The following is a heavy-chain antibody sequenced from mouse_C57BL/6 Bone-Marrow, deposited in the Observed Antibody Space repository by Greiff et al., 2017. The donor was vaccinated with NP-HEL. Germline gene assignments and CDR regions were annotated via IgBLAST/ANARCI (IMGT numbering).Heavy chain of an antibody. CDR3: ARVKLAWFAY. CDR1: GYTFTSYW. V-gene: IGHV1-64*01. D-gene: IGHD1-3*01. CDR2: IHPTRGRT. J-gene: IGHJ3*01. Sequence: QVQLQQSGAELVKPGASVKLSCKASGYTFTSYWMHWVKQRPGQGLAWIGMIHPTRGRTNYNEKFKSKATLTVDKSSSTAYMQLSSLTSEDSAVYYCARVKLAWFAYWGQGTLVTVSA.